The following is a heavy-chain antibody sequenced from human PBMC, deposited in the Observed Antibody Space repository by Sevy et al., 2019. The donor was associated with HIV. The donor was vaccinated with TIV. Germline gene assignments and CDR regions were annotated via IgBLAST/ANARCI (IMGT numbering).Heavy chain of an antibody. V-gene: IGHV3-30*18. Sequence: GGSLRLSCAASGFTFSNYGMHWVRQAPGTGLEWVAVISYDGSNKYYADSVKGRFTISRDNSKNTLYLQMNSLKPEETAEYYGAKDYEVRGSNYGLDYWGQGTLVTVSS. CDR3: AKDYEVRGSNYGLDY. CDR1: GFTFSNYG. J-gene: IGHJ4*02. D-gene: IGHD5-18*01. CDR2: ISYDGSNK.